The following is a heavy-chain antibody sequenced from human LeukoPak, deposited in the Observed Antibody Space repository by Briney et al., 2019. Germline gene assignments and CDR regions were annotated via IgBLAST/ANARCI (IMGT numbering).Heavy chain of an antibody. CDR3: ATETIGRHYDY. Sequence: PGGSLRLSCAASGFTFSYCGFNWVRQAPGKGLEWVSSIGPTGAGRYYADSVRGRFTISRDNAKNSMYLQMDSLRDEDTAVYYCATETIGRHYDYWGQGTLLTVSS. V-gene: IGHV3-21*01. CDR1: GFTFSYCG. J-gene: IGHJ4*02. CDR2: IGPTGAGR. D-gene: IGHD1-14*01.